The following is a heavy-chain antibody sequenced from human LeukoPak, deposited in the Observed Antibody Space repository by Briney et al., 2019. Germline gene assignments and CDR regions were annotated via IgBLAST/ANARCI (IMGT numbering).Heavy chain of an antibody. V-gene: IGHV4-38-2*02. Sequence: SETLSLTCTVSGYSISSGYYWGWIRQPPGKGLEWIGSIYHSGSTYYNPSLKSRVTISVDTSKNQFSLKLSSVTAADTAVYYCASHEIGFDYWGQGTLVTVSS. CDR2: IYHSGST. J-gene: IGHJ4*02. CDR3: ASHEIGFDY. CDR1: GYSISSGYY. D-gene: IGHD3-22*01.